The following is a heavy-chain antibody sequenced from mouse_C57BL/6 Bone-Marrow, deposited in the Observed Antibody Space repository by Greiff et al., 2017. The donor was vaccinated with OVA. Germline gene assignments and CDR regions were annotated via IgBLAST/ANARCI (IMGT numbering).Heavy chain of an antibody. CDR2: IYPSDSET. D-gene: IGHD3-2*02. Sequence: QVQLQQPGAELVRPGSSVKLSCKASGYTFTSYWMDWVKQRPGQGLEWIGNIYPSDSETHYNQKFKDKATLTVDKSSSTAYMQLSSLTSEDSAVYYCATRQLRRGAYWGQGTLVTVSA. CDR1: GYTFTSYW. J-gene: IGHJ3*01. CDR3: ATRQLRRGAY. V-gene: IGHV1-61*01.